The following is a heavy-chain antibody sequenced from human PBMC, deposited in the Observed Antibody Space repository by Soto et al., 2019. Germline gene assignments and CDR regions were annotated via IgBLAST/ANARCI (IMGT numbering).Heavy chain of an antibody. CDR3: ARCPSKWRGSEYFQH. D-gene: IGHD5-12*01. CDR2: IIPILGIA. Sequence: SVKVSCKASGGTFSSYTISWVRQAPGQGLEWMGRIIPILGIANYAQKFQGRVTITADKSTSTAYMELSSLRSEDTAVYYCARCPSKWRGSEYFQHWGQGTLVTVSS. V-gene: IGHV1-69*02. CDR1: GGTFSSYT. J-gene: IGHJ1*01.